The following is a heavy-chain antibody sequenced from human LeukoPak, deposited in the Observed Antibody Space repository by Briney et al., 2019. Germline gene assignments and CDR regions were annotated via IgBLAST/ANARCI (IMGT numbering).Heavy chain of an antibody. CDR3: ARDDSSSSEYYFDY. J-gene: IGHJ4*02. Sequence: GRSLRLSCAASGFTFSIYAMPWVRQSPGKRLEWVAVISYDGSNKYYADSVKGRFTISRDNSKNTLYLQMNSLRAEDTAVYYCARDDSSSSEYYFDYWGQGTLVTVSS. D-gene: IGHD6-6*01. CDR1: GFTFSIYA. CDR2: ISYDGSNK. V-gene: IGHV3-30*01.